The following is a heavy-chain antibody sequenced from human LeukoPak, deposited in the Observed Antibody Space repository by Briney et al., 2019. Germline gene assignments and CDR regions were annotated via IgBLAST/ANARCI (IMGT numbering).Heavy chain of an antibody. CDR2: ISSSGSTI. Sequence: QPGGSLRLSCAASGFTFSSYEMNWVRQAPGKGVEWGSYISSSGSTIYYADSVQGRFTISRDNAKNSLYLQMNSLRAEDTAVYYCARDQRYSYGYDYFDYWGQGTLVTVSS. CDR3: ARDQRYSYGYDYFDY. D-gene: IGHD5-18*01. J-gene: IGHJ4*02. CDR1: GFTFSSYE. V-gene: IGHV3-48*03.